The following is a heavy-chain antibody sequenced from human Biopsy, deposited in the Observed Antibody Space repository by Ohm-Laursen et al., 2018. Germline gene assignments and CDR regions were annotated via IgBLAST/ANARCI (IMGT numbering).Heavy chain of an antibody. CDR3: ARAGVGSDGTDSYYYGMDV. CDR1: GYTFTSYY. D-gene: IGHD5-24*01. CDR2: ISPSGATT. J-gene: IGHJ6*02. V-gene: IGHV1-46*01. Sequence: ASVKVSCKASGYTFTSYYMHWVRQAPGQGLEWMGAISPSGATTSFSQKFQGRITMTRDTSTGTVYMDLNSLGSEDTAVYYCARAGVGSDGTDSYYYGMDVWGPGTTVTVSS.